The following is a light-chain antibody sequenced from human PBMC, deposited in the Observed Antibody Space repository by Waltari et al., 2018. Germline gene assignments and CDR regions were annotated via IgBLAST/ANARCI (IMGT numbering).Light chain of an antibody. Sequence: QSALAQPASVSGSPGQSITISCTGSTSDVGSYNLVSWYQQHPGKAPKLIIYEVTKMASGISYRFSGSKSGNTASLTISGLQAGDEGVYYCCSYAGISTWVFGGGTKVTVL. J-gene: IGLJ3*02. CDR3: CSYAGISTWV. CDR2: EVT. V-gene: IGLV2-23*02. CDR1: TSDVGSYNL.